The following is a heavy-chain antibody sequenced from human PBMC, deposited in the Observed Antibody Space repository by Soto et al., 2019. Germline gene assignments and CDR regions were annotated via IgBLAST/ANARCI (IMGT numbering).Heavy chain of an antibody. Sequence: PGESLKISCKGSGYSFTSYWIGWVRQMPGKGLEWMGIIYPGDSDTRYSPSFQGQVTISADKSISTAYLQWSSLKASDTAMYYCARTTQSIAVAGSPYYYGMDVWGQGTTVTVSS. D-gene: IGHD6-19*01. CDR3: ARTTQSIAVAGSPYYYGMDV. J-gene: IGHJ6*02. CDR1: GYSFTSYW. CDR2: IYPGDSDT. V-gene: IGHV5-51*01.